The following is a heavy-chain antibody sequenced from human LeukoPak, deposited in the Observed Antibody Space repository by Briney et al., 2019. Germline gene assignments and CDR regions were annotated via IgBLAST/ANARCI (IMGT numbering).Heavy chain of an antibody. D-gene: IGHD5-12*01. CDR1: GGTFSSYA. J-gene: IGHJ3*02. CDR2: IIPIFGTA. Sequence: ASVKVSCKASGGTFSSYAISWVRQAPGQGLEWMGRIIPIFGTAHYAQKFQGRGTITTDEATTTAYMEPSSLRSEDTAVYYCARDLVATIVAPDAFDIWGQGTMVTVSS. CDR3: ARDLVATIVAPDAFDI. V-gene: IGHV1-69*05.